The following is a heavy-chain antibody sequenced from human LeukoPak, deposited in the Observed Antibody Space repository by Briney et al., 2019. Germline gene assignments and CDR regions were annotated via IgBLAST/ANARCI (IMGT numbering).Heavy chain of an antibody. V-gene: IGHV4-59*08. CDR3: ARGKPGYDFWSGYYSSYFDY. J-gene: IGHJ4*02. CDR1: GGSISSYY. Sequence: PSETLSLTCTVSGGSISSYYWSWIRQPPGKGLEWIGYISYSGSTNYNPSLKSRVTISVDTSKNQFSLKLSSVTAADTAVYYCARGKPGYDFWSGYYSSYFDYWGQGTLVTVSS. CDR2: ISYSGST. D-gene: IGHD3-3*01.